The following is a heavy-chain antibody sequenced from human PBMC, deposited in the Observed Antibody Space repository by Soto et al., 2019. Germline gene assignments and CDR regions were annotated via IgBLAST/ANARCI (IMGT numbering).Heavy chain of an antibody. D-gene: IGHD5-12*01. J-gene: IGHJ5*02. CDR1: GYTFTNFG. CDR2: ISGYNGDT. CDR3: ARDYDLWGEDWFDP. V-gene: IGHV1-18*01. Sequence: QVQLVQSGGEMRKPGASVKVSCKASGYTFTNFGISWVRQAPGQGFEWVGWISGYNGDTNYAPKFRGRVIMTKDTSTTTAYMELTTLTSDDTAVYYCARDYDLWGEDWFDPWGQGTLVTVSS.